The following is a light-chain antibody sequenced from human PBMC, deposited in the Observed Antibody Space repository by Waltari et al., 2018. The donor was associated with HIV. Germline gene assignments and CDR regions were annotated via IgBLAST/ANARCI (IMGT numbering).Light chain of an antibody. CDR3: QQYNSWPRT. Sequence: ERVMTQSPATLSVSPGGRAPLSCRASQRVSNSLIWYQQRPGQAPRLLIYGSSTRATGIPGRFSGRGSGTEFTLTINSLQSEDFAVYYCQQYNSWPRTFGQGTKVEVK. CDR2: GSS. V-gene: IGKV3-15*01. J-gene: IGKJ1*01. CDR1: QRVSNS.